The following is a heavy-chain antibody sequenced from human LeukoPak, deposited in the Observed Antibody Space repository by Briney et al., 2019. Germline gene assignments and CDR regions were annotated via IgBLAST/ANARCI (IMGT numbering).Heavy chain of an antibody. D-gene: IGHD3-22*01. CDR1: GLTFSSYE. Sequence: AGGSLRLSCVVTGLTFSSYEMNWVRQAPGKGLEWISYIGGTGSDIYYADAVKGRFTISRDNVRNSLYLQMNSLRAEDTAVYYCASPRSSGYRHWGQGTLVTVS. V-gene: IGHV3-48*03. CDR3: ASPRSSGYRH. J-gene: IGHJ4*02. CDR2: IGGTGSDI.